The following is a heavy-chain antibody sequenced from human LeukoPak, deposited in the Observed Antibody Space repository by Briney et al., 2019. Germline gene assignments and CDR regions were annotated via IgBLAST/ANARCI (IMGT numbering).Heavy chain of an antibody. CDR3: VRVRPRVGATNDAFDI. CDR1: GLTFSSHW. V-gene: IGHV3-74*01. Sequence: GGSLRLSCAASGLTFSSHWMHWVRQAPGKGLVWVSRIKGDGSSPTYADSVKGRFTISRDNAKNTLYLQMNGLRAEDTAVYYCVRVRPRVGATNDAFDIWGQGTMVTVSS. CDR2: IKGDGSSP. J-gene: IGHJ3*02. D-gene: IGHD1-26*01.